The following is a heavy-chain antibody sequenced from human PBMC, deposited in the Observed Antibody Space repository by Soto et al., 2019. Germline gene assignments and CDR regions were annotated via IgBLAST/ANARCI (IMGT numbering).Heavy chain of an antibody. CDR2: INPNSGDT. J-gene: IGHJ4*02. CDR3: AREASLSGYSSARELDY. V-gene: IGHV1-2*02. CDR1: RYTFTGYY. D-gene: IGHD6-25*01. Sequence: QVRLVQSGAEVKKPGASVKVSCKVSRYTFTGYYMHWVRQAPGQGLEWMGWINPNSGDTNYAQKFKGRVTLTRDTSISTAYMELSRLRSDDTAVYYCAREASLSGYSSARELDYWGQGTLVTVSS.